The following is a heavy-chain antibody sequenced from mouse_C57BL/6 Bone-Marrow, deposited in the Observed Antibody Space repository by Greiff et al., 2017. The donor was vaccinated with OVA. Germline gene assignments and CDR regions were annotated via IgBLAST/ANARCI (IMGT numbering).Heavy chain of an antibody. CDR1: GFTFSDYG. Sequence: EVMLVESGGGLVKPGGSLKLSCAASGFTFSDYGMHWVRQAPEKGLEWVAYISSGSSTIYYADTVKGRFPISRDNAKNTLFLQMTSLRAEDTAMYYWAREGTSYYLDDWGQGTTLTVSS. CDR2: ISSGSSTI. D-gene: IGHD3-3*01. CDR3: AREGTSYYLDD. J-gene: IGHJ2*01. V-gene: IGHV5-17*01.